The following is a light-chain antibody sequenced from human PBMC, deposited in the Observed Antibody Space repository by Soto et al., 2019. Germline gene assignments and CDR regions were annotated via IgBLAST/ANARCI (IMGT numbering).Light chain of an antibody. Sequence: EIVMTQSPATLSVSPGERATLSCRANQSVAGNSAWYQQKPGQAPRLLIYDASTRATGIPARFSGSGSGTEFTVTISSVQSEDFAVYYCQQYTNWHWTFGQGTKVEIK. V-gene: IGKV3-15*01. CDR1: QSVAGN. J-gene: IGKJ1*01. CDR3: QQYTNWHWT. CDR2: DAS.